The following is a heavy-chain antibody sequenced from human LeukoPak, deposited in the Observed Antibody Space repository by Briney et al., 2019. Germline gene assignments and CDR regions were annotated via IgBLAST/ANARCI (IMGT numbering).Heavy chain of an antibody. CDR1: GGSISSYY. CDR3: ARDPISSGSWYGDGWSWFDP. Sequence: PSETLSLTCTVSGGSISSYYWSWIRQPPGKGLEWIGYIYYSGSTNYNPSLKSRVTMSVDTSKNQFSLKLSSVTAADTAVYYCARDPISSGSWYGDGWSWFDPWGQGTLVTVSS. CDR2: IYYSGST. V-gene: IGHV4-59*12. D-gene: IGHD6-13*01. J-gene: IGHJ5*02.